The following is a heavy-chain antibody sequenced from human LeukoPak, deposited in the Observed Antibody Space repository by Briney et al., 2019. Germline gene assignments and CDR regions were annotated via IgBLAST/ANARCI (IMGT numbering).Heavy chain of an antibody. D-gene: IGHD3-10*01. V-gene: IGHV4-4*07. CDR3: ARVSLVRGAPDYYFDY. J-gene: IGHJ4*02. CDR2: TSGST. Sequence: SEILSLTCTVSGDSISNYYWSWIRQPAGKGLEWIGRTSGSTNYNPSLKSRVTMSVDTSKNQFSLKLSSVTAADTAVYYCARVSLVRGAPDYYFDYWGQGTLVTVSS. CDR1: GDSISNYY.